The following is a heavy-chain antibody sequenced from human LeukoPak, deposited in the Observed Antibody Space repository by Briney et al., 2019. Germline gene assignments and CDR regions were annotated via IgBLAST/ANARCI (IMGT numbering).Heavy chain of an antibody. CDR2: ISYDGSNK. D-gene: IGHD3-10*01. CDR3: ARDLVLWFGDPSYAHYYGMDV. J-gene: IGHJ6*02. V-gene: IGHV3-30-3*01. Sequence: PGGSLRLSCAASGFTFSSYAMHWVRQAPGKGLEWMAVISYDGSNKYYADSVKGRFTISRDNSKNTLYLQMNSLRAEDTAVYYCARDLVLWFGDPSYAHYYGMDVWGQGTTVTVSS. CDR1: GFTFSSYA.